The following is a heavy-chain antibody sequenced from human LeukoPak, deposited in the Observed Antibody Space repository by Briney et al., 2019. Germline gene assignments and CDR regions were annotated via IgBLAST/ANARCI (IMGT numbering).Heavy chain of an antibody. CDR3: ASRSPGRDPLPHNDY. J-gene: IGHJ4*02. Sequence: PGGSLRLSCAASGFTFSSYSMNWVRQAPGKGLEWVSYISSSSSTIYYADSVKGRFTISRDNAKNSLYLQMNSLRAEDTAVYYCASRSPGRDPLPHNDYWAREPWSPSPQ. CDR1: GFTFSSYS. V-gene: IGHV3-48*01. CDR2: ISSSSSTI. D-gene: IGHD1-14*01.